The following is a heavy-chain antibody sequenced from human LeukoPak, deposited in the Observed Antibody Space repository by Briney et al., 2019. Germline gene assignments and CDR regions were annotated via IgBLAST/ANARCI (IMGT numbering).Heavy chain of an antibody. CDR3: AREQAEDSGYHDY. CDR2: IYYSGSI. D-gene: IGHD3-22*01. Sequence: SETLSLTCTVSGGSISSSSYYWGWIRQPPVKGLEWIGSIYYSGSIYYNPSLKSRVTISVDTSKNQFSLKRSSVTAADTAVYYCAREQAEDSGYHDYWGQGTLVTVSS. V-gene: IGHV4-39*07. CDR1: GGSISSSSYY. J-gene: IGHJ4*02.